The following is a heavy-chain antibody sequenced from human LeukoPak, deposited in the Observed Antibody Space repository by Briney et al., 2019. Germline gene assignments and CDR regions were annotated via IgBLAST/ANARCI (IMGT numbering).Heavy chain of an antibody. CDR1: GGSISSYY. V-gene: IGHV4-4*07. D-gene: IGHD3-10*01. CDR2: IYTSGST. Sequence: SETLSLTCTVSGGSISSYYWSWIRQPAGKGLEWIGRIYTSGSTNYNPSLKSRVTMSVDTSKNQFSLKLSSVTAADTAVYYCARDPPNYYGSGSYPHDAFDIWGQGTMVTVSS. CDR3: ARDPPNYYGSGSYPHDAFDI. J-gene: IGHJ3*02.